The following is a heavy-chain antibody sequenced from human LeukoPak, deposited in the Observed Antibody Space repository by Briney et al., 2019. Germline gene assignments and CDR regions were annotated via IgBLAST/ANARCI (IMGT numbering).Heavy chain of an antibody. V-gene: IGHV3-30*14. CDR3: AREAARLYYYYGMDV. CDR1: GFTFSSYA. D-gene: IGHD6-13*01. Sequence: GGSLRLSCAASGFTFSSYAMHWVRQAPGKGLAWVALISYDESTQYYADSVKGRFTISRDNSKNTLYLQMNSLRAEDTAVYYCAREAARLYYYYGMDVWGQGTTVTVSS. J-gene: IGHJ6*02. CDR2: ISYDESTQ.